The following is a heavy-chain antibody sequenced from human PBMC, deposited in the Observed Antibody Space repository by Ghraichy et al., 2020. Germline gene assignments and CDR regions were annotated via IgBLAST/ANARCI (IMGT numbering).Heavy chain of an antibody. Sequence: SETLSLTCAVYGGSFSGYYWSWIRQPPGKGLEWIGEINHSGSTNYNPSLKSRVTISVDTSKNQFSLKLSSVTAADTAVYYCARGYSSGWYTPVWDYWGQGTLVTVS. D-gene: IGHD6-19*01. CDR1: GGSFSGYY. V-gene: IGHV4-34*01. CDR3: ARGYSSGWYTPVWDY. J-gene: IGHJ4*02. CDR2: INHSGST.